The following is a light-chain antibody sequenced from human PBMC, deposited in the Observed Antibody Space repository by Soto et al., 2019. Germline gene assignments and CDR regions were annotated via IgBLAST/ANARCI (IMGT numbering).Light chain of an antibody. CDR3: AAWDYSLSAYV. CDR1: ISNIGGSI. V-gene: IGLV1-44*01. Sequence: QSALTQPPSASGTPGQRFTISCSGSISNIGGSIVNWYQHLPGTAPKLLIYTNSRRPSGVPDRFSGSKYGTSASLTISGPQSEDEAFYYCAAWDYSLSAYVFGTGTKVTVL. CDR2: TNS. J-gene: IGLJ1*01.